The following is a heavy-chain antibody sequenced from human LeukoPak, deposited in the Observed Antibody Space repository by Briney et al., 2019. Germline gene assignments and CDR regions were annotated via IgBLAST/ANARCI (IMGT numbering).Heavy chain of an antibody. D-gene: IGHD3-22*01. Sequence: SETLSLTCTVSGGSISSGGYDWGWIRQPPGKGLEWIGYIYHSGSTYYNPSLKSRVTISVDRSKNQFSLKLSSVTAADTAVYYCARESYYDSSGYYYRMGVDYWGQGTLVTVSS. CDR3: ARESYYDSSGYYYRMGVDY. V-gene: IGHV4-30-2*01. J-gene: IGHJ4*02. CDR2: IYHSGST. CDR1: GGSISSGGYD.